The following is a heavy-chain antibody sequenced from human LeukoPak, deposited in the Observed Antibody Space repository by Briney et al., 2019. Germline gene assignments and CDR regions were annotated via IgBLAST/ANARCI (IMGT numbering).Heavy chain of an antibody. V-gene: IGHV3-48*04. CDR3: ARDRAQAVAGTWRESYYFDY. CDR2: ISSSGSTI. CDR1: GFTFSSYS. J-gene: IGHJ4*02. Sequence: GGSLRLSCAASGFTFSSYSMNWVRQAPGKGLERVSYISSSGSTIYYADSVKGRFTISRDNAKNSLYLQMNSLRAEDTAVYYCARDRAQAVAGTWRESYYFDYWGQGTLVTVSS. D-gene: IGHD6-19*01.